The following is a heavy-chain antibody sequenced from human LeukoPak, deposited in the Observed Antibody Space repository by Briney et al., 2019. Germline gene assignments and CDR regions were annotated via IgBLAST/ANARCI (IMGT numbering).Heavy chain of an antibody. CDR3: ARGESMITFGGLDY. J-gene: IGHJ4*02. V-gene: IGHV4-39*07. D-gene: IGHD3-16*01. CDR1: GGSISSSSYY. CDR2: TYYSGST. Sequence: PSETLSLTCTVSGGSISSSSYYWGWIRQPPGKGLEWIGSTYYSGSTYNNPSLKSRVTISVDTSKNQFSLKLSSVTAADTAVYYCARGESMITFGGLDYWGQGTLVTVSS.